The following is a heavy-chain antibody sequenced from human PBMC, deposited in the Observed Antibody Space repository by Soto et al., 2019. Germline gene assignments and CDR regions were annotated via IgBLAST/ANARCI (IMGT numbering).Heavy chain of an antibody. Sequence: SQTLSLTCAISGASVSSNSAAWHWIRQSPSRGLEWLGRPYYRSKWYNDYAVSVKSRITINPDTSKNQFSLQLNSVTPEDTAVYYCAREYHSSGWYHCYYGMDVWGQGTTVTVSS. CDR3: AREYHSSGWYHCYYGMDV. J-gene: IGHJ6*02. CDR1: GASVSSNSAA. D-gene: IGHD6-19*01. V-gene: IGHV6-1*01. CDR2: PYYRSKWYN.